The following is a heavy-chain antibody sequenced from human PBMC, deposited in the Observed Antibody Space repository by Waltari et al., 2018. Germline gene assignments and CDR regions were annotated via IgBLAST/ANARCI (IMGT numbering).Heavy chain of an antibody. CDR1: GGTFSSYA. CDR2: IIPIFGTA. V-gene: IGHV1-69*08. D-gene: IGHD3-22*01. CDR3: ARDPPYYYDSSGLWGS. J-gene: IGHJ4*02. Sequence: QVQLVQSGAEVKKPGSSVKVSCKASGGTFSSYAISWVRQAPGQGLEWMGRIIPIFGTANYAQKFQGRVTITADKSTSTAYMELNSLRAEDTAVYYCARDPPYYYDSSGLWGSWGQGTLVTVSS.